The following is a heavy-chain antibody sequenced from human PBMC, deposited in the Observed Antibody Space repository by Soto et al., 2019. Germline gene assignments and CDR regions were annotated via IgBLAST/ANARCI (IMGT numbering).Heavy chain of an antibody. CDR2: ISPDGRTT. D-gene: IGHD3-10*01. J-gene: IGHJ4*02. CDR1: GFSFSHYW. Sequence: GGSLILSSTASGFSFSHYWVHWVRQAPGKGLVWVSRISPDGRTTTYADSVKGRFTISRDNAKSTLYLQMNSLTVEDGAVYYCADSWLPTSYWGPGTLVTVSS. CDR3: ADSWLPTSY. V-gene: IGHV3-74*01.